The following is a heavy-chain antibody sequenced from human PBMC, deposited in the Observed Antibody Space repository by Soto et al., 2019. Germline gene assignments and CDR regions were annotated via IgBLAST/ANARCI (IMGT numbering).Heavy chain of an antibody. D-gene: IGHD3-3*01. CDR1: GFSFGTYW. V-gene: IGHV3-7*03. CDR3: ARDVGPITIFGEALSGYFDF. CDR2: IKQDGSER. Sequence: XGSLKLSCAVSGFSFGTYWMSLVRQAPGKGLEWLASIKQDGSERYYLDSVKGRFTISRDNAKDSLSLQMNSLRGEDTAFYYCARDVGPITIFGEALSGYFDFWGQGTLVTVSS. J-gene: IGHJ4*02.